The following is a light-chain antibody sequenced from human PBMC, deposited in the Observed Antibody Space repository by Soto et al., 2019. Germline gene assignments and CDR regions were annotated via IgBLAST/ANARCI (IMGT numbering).Light chain of an antibody. CDR3: HHYGTSPT. CDR1: QSVSSN. J-gene: IGKJ5*01. Sequence: EIVMTQSPATLSVSPGERATLSCRASQSVSSNLAWYQQKPGQAPRLLIYGASSRATGIPDRFSGSGSGTDFTLTISRLEPADFAVYFCHHYGTSPTFGQGTRLEIK. CDR2: GAS. V-gene: IGKV3-20*01.